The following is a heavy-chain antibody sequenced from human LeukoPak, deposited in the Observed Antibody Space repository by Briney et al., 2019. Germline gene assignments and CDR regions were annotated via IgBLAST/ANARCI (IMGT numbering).Heavy chain of an antibody. D-gene: IGHD2-15*01. CDR3: ATLMRYGYCSGGSCSGEDY. J-gene: IGHJ4*02. V-gene: IGHV3-48*03. CDR1: GFTFSSYE. Sequence: GESLRLSCAASGFTFSSYEMNWVRQAPGKGLEWVSSISSSGSTTYYADSVKGRFTISRDNAKNSLYLQMNSLRAEDTAVYYCATLMRYGYCSGGSCSGEDYWGQGTLVTVSS. CDR2: ISSSGSTT.